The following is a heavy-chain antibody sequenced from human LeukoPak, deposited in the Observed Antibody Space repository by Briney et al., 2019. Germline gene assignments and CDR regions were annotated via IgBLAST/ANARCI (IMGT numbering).Heavy chain of an antibody. J-gene: IGHJ4*02. CDR2: ISYDGSNK. D-gene: IGHD6-19*01. CDR1: GFTFSSYA. Sequence: GGSLRLSCAASGFTFSSYAMHWVRQAPGKGLEWVAVISYDGSNKYYADSVKGRFTISRDNSKNTLYLQMNSLRAEDTAVYYCARDRNQYSSGWYTNYFDYWGQGTLVTVSS. CDR3: ARDRNQYSSGWYTNYFDY. V-gene: IGHV3-30-3*01.